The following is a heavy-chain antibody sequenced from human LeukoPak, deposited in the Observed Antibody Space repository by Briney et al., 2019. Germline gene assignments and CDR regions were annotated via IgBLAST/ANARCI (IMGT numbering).Heavy chain of an antibody. D-gene: IGHD2-15*01. CDR2: IYYSGST. CDR1: GGSISSSSYY. Sequence: SETLSLTCTVSGGSISSSSYYWGWIRQPPGKGLEWIGSIYYSGSTYYNPSLKSRVTISVDTSKNQFSLKLSSVTAADTAVYYCARPRVNCSGGSCFYYSDYWGQGTLVTVSS. J-gene: IGHJ4*02. CDR3: ARPRVNCSGGSCFYYSDY. V-gene: IGHV4-39*01.